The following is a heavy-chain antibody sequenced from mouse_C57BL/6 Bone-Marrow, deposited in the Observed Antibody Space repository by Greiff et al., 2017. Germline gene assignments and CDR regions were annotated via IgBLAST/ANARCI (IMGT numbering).Heavy chain of an antibody. V-gene: IGHV1-50*01. J-gene: IGHJ1*01. CDR1: GYTFTSYW. CDR3: ARECPSTTVVAARYWYFDV. CDR2: IDPSDSYT. Sequence: QVQLQQPGAELVKPGASVKLSCKASGYTFTSYWMQWVNQRPGQGLEWIGEIDPSDSYTNYNQKFKGKATLTVDTSSSTAYMQLSRLTSEDSAVFYGARECPSTTVVAARYWYFDVWGAGTTVTVSS. D-gene: IGHD1-1*01.